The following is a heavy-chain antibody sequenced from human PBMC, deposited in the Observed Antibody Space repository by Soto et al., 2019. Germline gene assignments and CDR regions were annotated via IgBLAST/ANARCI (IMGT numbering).Heavy chain of an antibody. CDR3: SSGITMVRGAGQDAFDI. D-gene: IGHD3-10*01. J-gene: IGHJ3*02. Sequence: SETLSLTCAVYGGSFSGYYWSWIRQPPGKGLEWIGEINHSGSTNYNPSLKSRVTISVDTSKNQFSLKLSSVTAADTAVYYFSSGITMVRGAGQDAFDIWGQGTMVTVSS. V-gene: IGHV4-34*01. CDR1: GGSFSGYY. CDR2: INHSGST.